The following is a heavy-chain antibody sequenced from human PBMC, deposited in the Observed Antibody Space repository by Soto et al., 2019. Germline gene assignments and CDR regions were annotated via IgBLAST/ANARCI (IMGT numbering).Heavy chain of an antibody. Sequence: QVQLVQSGAEVKQPGASVKVSCKASGYTFTSYAMHWVRQAPGQRLEWMGWINAGNGNTKYSQKFQGRVTITRDTSASTAYMELSSLRSEDTAVYYCARFFDYYGSGSRRSDNWFDPWGQGTLVTVSS. J-gene: IGHJ5*02. CDR2: INAGNGNT. D-gene: IGHD3-10*01. CDR3: ARFFDYYGSGSRRSDNWFDP. CDR1: GYTFTSYA. V-gene: IGHV1-3*01.